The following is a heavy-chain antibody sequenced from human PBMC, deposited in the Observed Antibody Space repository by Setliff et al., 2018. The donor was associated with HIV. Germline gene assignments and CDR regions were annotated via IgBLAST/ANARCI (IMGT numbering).Heavy chain of an antibody. D-gene: IGHD2-2*02. V-gene: IGHV3-64D*09. CDR3: ARDAAAPAAIEGAFDI. CDR2: ISSNGGST. CDR1: GFTVSSYV. Sequence: GGSLRLSCSASGFTVSSYVMHWVRQAPGKGLEYVSAISSNGGSTYYADSVKGRFTISRDNSKNTLYLQMSSLRAEDTAVYYCARDAAAPAAIEGAFDIWGQGTMVTVSS. J-gene: IGHJ3*02.